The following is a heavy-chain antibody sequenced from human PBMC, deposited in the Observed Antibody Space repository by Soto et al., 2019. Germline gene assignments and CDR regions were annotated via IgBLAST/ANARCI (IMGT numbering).Heavy chain of an antibody. J-gene: IGHJ3*02. Sequence: QVQLVESGGGVVQPGRSLRLSCAASGFTFSSYGMHWVRQAPGKGLERVAVIWYDGSNKYYADSVKGRFTISRDNSKNTLYLQMNSLRAEDTAVYYWARDSLRGYGEDDIWGQGTMVTVSS. CDR2: IWYDGSNK. CDR3: ARDSLRGYGEDDI. CDR1: GFTFSSYG. V-gene: IGHV3-33*01. D-gene: IGHD5-18*01.